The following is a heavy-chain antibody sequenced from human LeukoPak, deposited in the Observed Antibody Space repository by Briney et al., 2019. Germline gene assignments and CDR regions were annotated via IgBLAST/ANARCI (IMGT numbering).Heavy chain of an antibody. CDR2: ISGSGDST. CDR3: TKGLYGSGSSPDF. D-gene: IGHD3-10*01. J-gene: IGHJ4*02. Sequence: GGSLRLSCVASGFIFRNYAMTWVRQAPGKGLQWVSAISGSGDSTSYADAVKGRLTISRDNAKNTVYLQMNSLRAEDTAVYYCTKGLYGSGSSPDFWGQGVLFTVSS. V-gene: IGHV3-23*01. CDR1: GFIFRNYA.